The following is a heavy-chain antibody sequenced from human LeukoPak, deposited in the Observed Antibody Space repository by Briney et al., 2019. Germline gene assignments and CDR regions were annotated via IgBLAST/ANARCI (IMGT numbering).Heavy chain of an antibody. J-gene: IGHJ4*01. CDR3: ARAYQRLGELSLPDY. CDR1: GYTFTNYA. V-gene: IGHV7-4-1*02. Sequence: ASVKVSCKASGYTFTNYAMNWVRQAPGQGLEWMGWIHPSTGNPTYAQDFTGRFVFSLDTSVSTTYLQISSLKAEDTAVYYCARAYQRLGELSLPDYWGQEPWSPSPQ. CDR2: IHPSTGNP. D-gene: IGHD3-16*02.